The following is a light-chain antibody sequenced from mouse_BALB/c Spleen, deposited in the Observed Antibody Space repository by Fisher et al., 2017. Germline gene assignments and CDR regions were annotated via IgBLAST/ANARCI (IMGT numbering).Light chain of an antibody. CDR3: QQWSSNPPT. Sequence: IVMTQSTALMSASPGEKVTMTCSASSSVSYMHWYQQKSGTSPKLLIYRTSNLASGVPARFSGSGSGTSYSLTIGTMEAEDVATYYCQQWSSNPPTFGGGTKLEIK. V-gene: IGKV4-59*01. CDR1: SSVSY. CDR2: RTS. J-gene: IGKJ2*01.